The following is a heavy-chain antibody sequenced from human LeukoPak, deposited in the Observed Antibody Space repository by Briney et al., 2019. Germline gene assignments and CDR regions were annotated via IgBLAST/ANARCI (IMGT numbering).Heavy chain of an antibody. D-gene: IGHD1-14*01. J-gene: IGHJ4*02. Sequence: ASVQVSCKASGYTFTGYYLHWVRQAPGQGLEWMGWINPNSGGTSYAQDFQGRVTMTRDTSISTAYMELSRLTSDDTAVYLCARITGATGSWGQGTLVTVSS. CDR3: ARITGATGS. CDR1: GYTFTGYY. V-gene: IGHV1-2*02. CDR2: INPNSGGT.